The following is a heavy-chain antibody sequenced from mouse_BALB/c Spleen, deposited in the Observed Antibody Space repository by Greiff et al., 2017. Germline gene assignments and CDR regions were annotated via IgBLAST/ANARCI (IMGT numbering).Heavy chain of an antibody. Sequence: EVQLQQSGPELEKPGASVKMSCKASGYTFTSYWMHWVKQRPGQGLEWIGAIYPGNSDTSYNQKFKGKAKLTAVTSTSTAYMELSSLTNEDSAVYYCTQVHFDYWGQGTTLTVSS. CDR1: GYTFTSYW. CDR2: IYPGNSDT. CDR3: TQVHFDY. V-gene: IGHV1-5*01. J-gene: IGHJ2*01.